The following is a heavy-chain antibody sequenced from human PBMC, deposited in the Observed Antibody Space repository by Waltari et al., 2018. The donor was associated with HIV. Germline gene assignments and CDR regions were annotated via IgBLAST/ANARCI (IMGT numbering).Heavy chain of an antibody. Sequence: EVQLVETGEGLIQPGGSLRLSCAASGFTVSSNYMSWVRRAPGKWLGWVSVIYSGGSTYYADSGKGRFTISRDKSKNTLYRQMNSLRAEDTSVYYCARDGRYDSIGCFDYWGQGTLVTVSS. CDR1: GFTVSSNY. J-gene: IGHJ4*02. CDR3: ARDGRYDSIGCFDY. CDR2: IYSGGST. D-gene: IGHD3-22*01. V-gene: IGHV3-53*02.